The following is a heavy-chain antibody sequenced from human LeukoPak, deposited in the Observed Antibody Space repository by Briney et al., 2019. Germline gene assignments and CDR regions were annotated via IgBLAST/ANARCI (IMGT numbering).Heavy chain of an antibody. J-gene: IGHJ5*02. D-gene: IGHD1-26*01. CDR3: AGSGSPRDWFDP. CDR1: SGSISTSNYY. Sequence: TSETLSLTCTVSSGSISTSNYYWGWVRQPPGKALEWIGNIFYSGSTYYSPSLKSRVTISLDTSRNQFSLKLSSVTAADTAVYYCAGSGSPRDWFDPWGQGTLVTVSS. V-gene: IGHV4-39*07. CDR2: IFYSGST.